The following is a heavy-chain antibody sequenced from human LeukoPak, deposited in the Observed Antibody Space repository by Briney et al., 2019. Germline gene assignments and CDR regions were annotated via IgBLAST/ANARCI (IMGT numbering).Heavy chain of an antibody. CDR3: ARSRGEYGAYCSGGSCYPNGGHWFDP. D-gene: IGHD2-15*01. J-gene: IGHJ5*02. CDR1: GGSISSSSYY. Sequence: SETLSLTCTVSGGSISSSSYYWAWIRQPPGKGLEWIGSIYYSGSTYYNPSLKSRVTISVDTSKNQFSLKLSSVTAADTAVYYCARSRGEYGAYCSGGSCYPNGGHWFDPWGQGTLITVSS. CDR2: IYYSGST. V-gene: IGHV4-39*01.